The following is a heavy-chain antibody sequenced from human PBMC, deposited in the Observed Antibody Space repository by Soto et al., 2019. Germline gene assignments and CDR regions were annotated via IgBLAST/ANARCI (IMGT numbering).Heavy chain of an antibody. Sequence: QVTLKESGPVLVKPTETLTLTCTVSGFSLSNARMGVSWIRQPPGKALEWLAHMFSNDEKSHSTSLKSRLTISKDTSKRQVVITMTNMDPVDTATYYCARSRGYCSGGSCHSGYYSYYYGMDVWGNGTTVTVAS. J-gene: IGHJ6*04. CDR2: MFSNDEK. V-gene: IGHV2-26*01. CDR1: GFSLSNARMG. CDR3: ARSRGYCSGGSCHSGYYSYYYGMDV. D-gene: IGHD2-15*01.